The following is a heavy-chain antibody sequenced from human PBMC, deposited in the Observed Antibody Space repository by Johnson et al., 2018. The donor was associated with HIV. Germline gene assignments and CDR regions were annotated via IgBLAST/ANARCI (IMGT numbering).Heavy chain of an antibody. Sequence: QVQLVESGGGVVQPGGSLRLSCAASGFTFSSYGMHWVRQAPGKGLEWVAFIRYDGSNKYYADSVKGRFTISRDNSKNTLYLQMNSLRAEDTAVYYCAKDRGVVVTAAPYEAFDIWGQGTMVT. CDR1: GFTFSSYG. CDR2: IRYDGSNK. CDR3: AKDRGVVVTAAPYEAFDI. D-gene: IGHD2-21*02. J-gene: IGHJ3*02. V-gene: IGHV3-30*02.